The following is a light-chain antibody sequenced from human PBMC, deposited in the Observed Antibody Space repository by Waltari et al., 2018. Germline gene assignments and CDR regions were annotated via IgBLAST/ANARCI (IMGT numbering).Light chain of an antibody. CDR3: QQYFSVPLT. CDR2: ATS. J-gene: IGKJ4*01. CDR1: QDITNA. Sequence: IQMTQSPSSLSGFVGDIVTISCRASQDITNALAWYHHKLGRAPKLLTYATSKLEGGVPARFSGRGSGTTYTLTIDSLQSDDSASYFCQQYFSVPLTFGGGSKIEI. V-gene: IGKV1-NL1*01.